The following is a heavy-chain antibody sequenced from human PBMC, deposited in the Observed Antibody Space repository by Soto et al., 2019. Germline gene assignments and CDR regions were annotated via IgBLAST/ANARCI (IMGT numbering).Heavy chain of an antibody. V-gene: IGHV1-24*01. CDR1: GYTLAELS. CDR2: FDPEDGET. J-gene: IGHJ4*02. CDR3: ATLYSGSYYPYYFDY. Sequence: ASVKVSCKVSGYTLAELSMHWVRQAPGKGLEWMGGFDPEDGETIYAQKFPGRVTMTEDTSTDTAYMELSSLRSEDTAVYYCATLYSGSYYPYYFDYWGQGTLVTVSS. D-gene: IGHD1-26*01.